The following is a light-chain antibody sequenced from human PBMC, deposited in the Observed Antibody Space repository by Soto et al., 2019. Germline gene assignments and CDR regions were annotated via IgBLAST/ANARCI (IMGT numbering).Light chain of an antibody. CDR1: QSISSW. CDR3: QQYNSYST. V-gene: IGKV1-5*03. CDR2: KAS. J-gene: IGKJ1*01. Sequence: DIQMTQSPSTLSASVGDRVTITCRASQSISSWLAWYQQKPGKAPKLLIYKASSLEIGVPSRFSGSGSGTEFTLTISRLQPDDFATYYRQQYNSYSTFGQGTKVEIK.